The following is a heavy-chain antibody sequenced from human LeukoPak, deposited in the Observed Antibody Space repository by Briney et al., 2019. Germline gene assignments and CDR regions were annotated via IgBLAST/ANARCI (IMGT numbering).Heavy chain of an antibody. V-gene: IGHV1-69*06. CDR2: IIPIFGTA. CDR1: GGTFSSYA. J-gene: IGHJ3*02. Sequence: ASVKVSCTASGGTFSSYAISWVRQAPGQGLEWMGGIIPIFGTANYAQKFQGRVTITADKSTSTAYMELSSLKSEDTAVYYCARVRDGYNDAYDIWGQGTMVTVSS. CDR3: ARVRDGYNDAYDI. D-gene: IGHD5-24*01.